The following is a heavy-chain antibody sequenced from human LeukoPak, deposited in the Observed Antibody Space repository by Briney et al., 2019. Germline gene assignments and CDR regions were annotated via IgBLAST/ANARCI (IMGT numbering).Heavy chain of an antibody. V-gene: IGHV4-30-2*01. J-gene: IGHJ4*02. CDR1: GGSISSGGYY. CDR3: ARGDSMTTVTTYYFDY. CDR2: IYHSGST. D-gene: IGHD4-17*01. Sequence: SETLSLTCTVSGGSISSGGYYWSWIRQPPGKGLEWIGYIYHSGSTYYNPSLKSRVTISVDRSKNQFSLTLNSVTAADTAVYYCARGDSMTTVTTYYFDYWGQGTLVTVSS.